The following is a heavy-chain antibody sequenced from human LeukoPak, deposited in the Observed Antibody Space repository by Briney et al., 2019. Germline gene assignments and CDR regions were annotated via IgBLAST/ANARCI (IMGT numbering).Heavy chain of an antibody. CDR3: ARDQGAARPNDY. CDR1: GYTFTGYY. D-gene: IGHD6-6*01. V-gene: IGHV1-2*02. CDR2: INPNSGGT. Sequence: ASVKVSCKASGYTFTGYYMHWVRQAPGQGLEWMGWINPNSGGTNYAQKFQGRVTKTRDTSISTAYMELSRLRSDDTAVYYCARDQGAARPNDYWGQGTLVTVSS. J-gene: IGHJ4*02.